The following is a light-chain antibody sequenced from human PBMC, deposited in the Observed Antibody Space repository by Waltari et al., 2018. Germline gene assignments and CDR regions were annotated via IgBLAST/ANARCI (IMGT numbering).Light chain of an antibody. CDR2: EVS. CDR1: SRHLGGFNY. V-gene: IGLV2-8*01. CDR3: SSYAGSNNHVI. J-gene: IGLJ2*01. Sequence: QSALTQPPSASGSPRQSATISCTGPSRHLGGFNYVSWYQQYPGKAPKLMNSEVSTRPSGVPDRFSGSKSGNTASLTVSGLQAEDEADYYCSSYAGSNNHVIFGGGTKLTVL.